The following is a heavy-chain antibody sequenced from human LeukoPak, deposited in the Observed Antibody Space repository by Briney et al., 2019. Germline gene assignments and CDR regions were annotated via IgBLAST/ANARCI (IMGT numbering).Heavy chain of an antibody. D-gene: IGHD7-27*01. CDR1: GYTFTNYG. J-gene: IGHJ4*02. CDR2: ISPYNGNT. CDR3: ARDPHQAGNWGFGTGEPDY. V-gene: IGHV1-18*01. Sequence: ASVKVSCKASGYTFTNYGVTWVRQAPGQGLEWMGWISPYNGNTKYAHKLQGRLTMATDTSTSTAYMELRSLRSDDTAVYYCARDPHQAGNWGFGTGEPDYWGQGTLVTVSS.